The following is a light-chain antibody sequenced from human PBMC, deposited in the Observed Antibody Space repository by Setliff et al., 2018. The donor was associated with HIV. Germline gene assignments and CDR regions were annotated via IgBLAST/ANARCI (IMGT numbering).Light chain of an antibody. V-gene: IGKV1-12*01. J-gene: IGKJ4*01. Sequence: DIQMTQYPSSVSASVGDRVTITCQASQGVASWLAWYQQKPGKAPKLLIYAASTLQRGVPSRFSGSGSGTNFTLTISSLQPEDFATYYCQQANSFPRTFGGGTKVDIK. CDR3: QQANSFPRT. CDR1: QGVASW. CDR2: AAS.